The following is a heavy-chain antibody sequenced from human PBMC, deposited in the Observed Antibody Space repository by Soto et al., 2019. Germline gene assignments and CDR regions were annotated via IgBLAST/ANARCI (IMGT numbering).Heavy chain of an antibody. J-gene: IGHJ4*02. Sequence: LRLSCAASGFTFSSYAMSWVRQAPGKGLEWVSAISGSGGSTYYADSVKGRFTISRDNSKNTLYLQMNSLRAEDTAVYYCAKDKVWIQLGYFDYWGQGTLVTVSS. CDR1: GFTFSSYA. V-gene: IGHV3-23*01. CDR2: ISGSGGST. CDR3: AKDKVWIQLGYFDY. D-gene: IGHD5-18*01.